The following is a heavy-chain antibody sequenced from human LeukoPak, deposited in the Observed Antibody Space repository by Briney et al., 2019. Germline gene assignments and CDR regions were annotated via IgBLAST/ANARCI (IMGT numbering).Heavy chain of an antibody. D-gene: IGHD1-26*01. CDR3: ARGVGWFDP. CDR1: GGSISSYY. V-gene: IGHV4-59*12. J-gene: IGHJ5*02. CDR2: IYYSGST. Sequence: SETLSPTCTVSGGSISSYYWSWIRQPPGEGLEWIGFIYYSGSTNYNPSLKSRVTISVDRSKNQFSLKLSSVTAADTAVYYCARGVGWFDPWGQGTLVTVSS.